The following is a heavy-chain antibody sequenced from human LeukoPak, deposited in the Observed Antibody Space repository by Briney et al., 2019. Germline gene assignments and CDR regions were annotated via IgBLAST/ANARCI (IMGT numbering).Heavy chain of an antibody. V-gene: IGHV4-34*01. J-gene: IGHJ4*02. CDR2: INHSGST. D-gene: IGHD6-13*01. CDR3: REIAAAGTDY. CDR1: SGSITSYY. Sequence: SETLSLTCTVSSGSITSYYWSWIRQPPGKGLEWIGEINHSGSTNYNPSLKSRVTISVDTSKNQFSLKLSSVTAADTAVYYCREIAAAGTDYWGQGTLVTVSS.